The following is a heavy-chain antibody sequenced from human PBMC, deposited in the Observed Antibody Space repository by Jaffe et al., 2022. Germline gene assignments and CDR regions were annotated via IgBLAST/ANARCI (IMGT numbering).Heavy chain of an antibody. V-gene: IGHV4-59*01. CDR3: ARETTGKHQNILTGYYIDGADYYMDV. Sequence: QVQLQESGPGLVKPSETLSLTCTVSGGSISTYYWTWIRQPPGKGLEWIGYIYYTGSTNYNPSLKSRITISSDTSKNEFSLKLSSVTAADTAVYYCARETTGKHQNILTGYYIDGADYYMDVWGKGITVTVSS. CDR1: GGSISTYY. CDR2: IYYTGST. D-gene: IGHD3-9*01. J-gene: IGHJ6*03.